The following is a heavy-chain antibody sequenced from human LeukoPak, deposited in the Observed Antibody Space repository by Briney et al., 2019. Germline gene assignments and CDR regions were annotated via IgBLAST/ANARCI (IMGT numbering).Heavy chain of an antibody. J-gene: IGHJ5*02. CDR2: ISAYNGNT. V-gene: IGHV1-18*01. D-gene: IGHD6-19*01. CDR1: GGTFSSYA. CDR3: ARSLAISDSAGP. Sequence: GASVKVSCTASGGTFSSYAISWVRQAPGQGLEWMGWISAYNGNTNYAQKLQGRVTTTTDTSTSTAYMELRSLRSDDTAVYYCARSLAISDSAGPWGQGTLVTVSS.